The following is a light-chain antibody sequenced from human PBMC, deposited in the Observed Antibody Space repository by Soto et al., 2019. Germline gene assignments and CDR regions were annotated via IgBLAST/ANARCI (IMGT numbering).Light chain of an antibody. J-gene: IGLJ3*02. CDR2: SNN. V-gene: IGLV1-40*01. Sequence: QSVLTQPPSVSGAPGQRVTISCTGSSSNIGAGYDVHWYQQPPGTAPKLLIYSNNNRPSGVPDRFSGSKSGTSASLAITGLQAEDEADYYCQSFDSSLSGWVFGGGTQLTVL. CDR1: SSNIGAGYD. CDR3: QSFDSSLSGWV.